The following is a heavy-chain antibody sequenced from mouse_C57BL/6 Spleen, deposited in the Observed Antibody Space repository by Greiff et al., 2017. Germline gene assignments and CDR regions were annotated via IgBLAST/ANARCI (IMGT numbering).Heavy chain of an antibody. V-gene: IGHV5-17*01. Sequence: EVQGVESGGGLVKPGGSLKLSCAASGFTFSDYGMHWVRQAPEKGLEWVAYISSGSSTIYYADTVKGRFTISRANAKNTLCLQLTSLRSEDTAMYYCARPAWFAYWGQGTLVTVSA. CDR2: ISSGSSTI. CDR1: GFTFSDYG. CDR3: ARPAWFAY. J-gene: IGHJ3*01.